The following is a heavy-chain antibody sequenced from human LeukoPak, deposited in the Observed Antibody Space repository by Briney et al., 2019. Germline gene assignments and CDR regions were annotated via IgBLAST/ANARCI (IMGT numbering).Heavy chain of an antibody. CDR2: ISAYNGDT. Sequence: ASVKVSCKASGYTFTGYYIHWVRQAPGQGLEWMGWISAYNGDTKYAQKVQGRVTMTTDTSTSTAYMELRSLRSDDTAVYYCARDSKIYGDYFDYWGQGTLVTVSS. D-gene: IGHD4-17*01. CDR3: ARDSKIYGDYFDY. CDR1: GYTFTGYY. V-gene: IGHV1-18*04. J-gene: IGHJ4*02.